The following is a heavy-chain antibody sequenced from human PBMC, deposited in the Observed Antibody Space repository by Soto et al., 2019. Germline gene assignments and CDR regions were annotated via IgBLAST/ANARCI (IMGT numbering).Heavy chain of an antibody. CDR3: AEGHYYDSSGYYV. J-gene: IGHJ4*02. D-gene: IGHD3-22*01. Sequence: QVQLVQSGAEVKKPGASVKVSCKASGYTFTSYGISWVRQAPGQGLEWMGWISAYNGNTNYAQKFQGRVTITADESTSTAYMELSSLRSEDTAVYYCAEGHYYDSSGYYVWGQGTLVTVSS. CDR1: GYTFTSYG. V-gene: IGHV1-18*01. CDR2: ISAYNGNT.